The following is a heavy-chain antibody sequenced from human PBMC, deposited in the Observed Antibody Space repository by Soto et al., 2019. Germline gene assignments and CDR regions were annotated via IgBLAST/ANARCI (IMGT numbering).Heavy chain of an antibody. D-gene: IGHD6-19*01. CDR2: ISGRGGST. CDR1: GFTFSSYA. J-gene: IGHJ2*01. CDR3: AESPYSSGWYDWYFDL. V-gene: IGHV3-23*01. Sequence: EVQLLESGGGLVQPGGSLRLSCAASGFTFSSYAMSWVRQAPGNGLEWVSAISGRGGSTYYADSVKGRFTISRDNSKNTLYLQMNSLRAEDTAVYYCAESPYSSGWYDWYFDLWCRGTLVTVSS.